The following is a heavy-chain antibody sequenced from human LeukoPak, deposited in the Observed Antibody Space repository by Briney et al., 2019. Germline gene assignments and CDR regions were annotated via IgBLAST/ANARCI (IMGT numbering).Heavy chain of an antibody. Sequence: GASVKVSCKASGGTFSSYAISWVRQAPGQGLEWMGGIIPIFGTANYAQKFQGRVTITTDESTSTAYMELSSLRSEDTAVYYCASRRNSQDSGSYIGMDVWGKGTTITVSS. CDR2: IIPIFGTA. CDR1: GGTFSSYA. J-gene: IGHJ6*04. CDR3: ASRRNSQDSGSYIGMDV. V-gene: IGHV1-69*05. D-gene: IGHD1-26*01.